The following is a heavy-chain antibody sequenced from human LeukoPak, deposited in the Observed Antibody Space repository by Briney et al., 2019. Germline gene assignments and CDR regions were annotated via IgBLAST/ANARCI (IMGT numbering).Heavy chain of an antibody. CDR1: GFTFSSYG. D-gene: IGHD2-2*02. Sequence: GGSLRLSCAASGFTFSSYGMHWVRQAPGKGLEWVAVIWYDGSNKYYADSVKGRFTISRDNSKNTLYPQMNSLRAEDTAVYYCARDLEKYRYYYGMDVWGQGTTVTVSS. CDR3: ARDLEKYRYYYGMDV. CDR2: IWYDGSNK. J-gene: IGHJ6*02. V-gene: IGHV3-33*01.